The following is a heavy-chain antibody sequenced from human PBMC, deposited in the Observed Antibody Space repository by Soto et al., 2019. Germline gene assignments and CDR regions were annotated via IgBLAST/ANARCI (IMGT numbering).Heavy chain of an antibody. V-gene: IGHV1-8*01. CDR3: ARVCVDVSSGWNCFDP. Sequence: ASVKVSCKASGYTFTSYDINWVRQATGQGLEWMGWMNPNSGNTGYAQKFQGRVTMTRNTSISTAYMELSSLRSEDTAVYYGARVCVDVSSGWNCFDPWGQGTLVTVSS. J-gene: IGHJ5*02. CDR1: GYTFTSYD. CDR2: MNPNSGNT. D-gene: IGHD6-19*01.